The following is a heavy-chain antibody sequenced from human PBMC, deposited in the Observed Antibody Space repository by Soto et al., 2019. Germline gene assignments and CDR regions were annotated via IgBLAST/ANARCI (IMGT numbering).Heavy chain of an antibody. CDR2: TRNKANSYTT. J-gene: IGHJ6*02. D-gene: IGHD2-21*01. V-gene: IGHV3-72*01. CDR3: ARTLMIERYYYYGMDV. Sequence: GGSLRLSCAASGFTFSDHYMDWVRQAPGKGLEWVGRTRNKANSYTTEYAASVKGRFTISRDDSKNSLYLQMNSLKTEDTAVYYCARTLMIERYYYYGMDVWGQGTTVTVSS. CDR1: GFTFSDHY.